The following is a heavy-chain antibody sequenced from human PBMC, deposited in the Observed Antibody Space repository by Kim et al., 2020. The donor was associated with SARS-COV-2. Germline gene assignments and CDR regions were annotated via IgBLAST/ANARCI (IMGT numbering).Heavy chain of an antibody. J-gene: IGHJ5*02. D-gene: IGHD1-26*01. CDR1: GDSISSYY. V-gene: IGHV4-59*01. Sequence: SETLSLICTVSGDSISSYYWSWIRQPPGKGLEWIGYIFYSGSGSTNYNPSLKSRVTISADTSKNQFSLKLSAVTTADTAVYYCARDVRVGPTTGGDWFDPWGQGTLVTVSS. CDR3: ARDVRVGPTTGGDWFDP. CDR2: IFYSGSGST.